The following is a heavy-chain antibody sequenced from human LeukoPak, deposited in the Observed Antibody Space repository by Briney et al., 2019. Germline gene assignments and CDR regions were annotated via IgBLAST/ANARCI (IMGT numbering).Heavy chain of an antibody. CDR3: ARQTTVMGDY. Sequence: PSETLSLTCTVSGGSISSSTYYWGWIRQPPGKGLEWIGNIYYSGSIYYNPSLKSRVTISVDKSKNQFSLRLSSVTAADTAVYYCARQTTVMGDYWGQGTLATVSS. V-gene: IGHV4-39*01. J-gene: IGHJ4*02. CDR2: IYYSGSI. CDR1: GGSISSSTYY. D-gene: IGHD4-11*01.